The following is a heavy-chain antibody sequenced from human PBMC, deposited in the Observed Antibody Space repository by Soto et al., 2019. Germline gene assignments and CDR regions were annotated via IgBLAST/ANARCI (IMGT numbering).Heavy chain of an antibody. CDR2: FDPEDGET. Sequence: ASVKVSCKVSVYTLTELSIHWVRQATGKGLEWMGGFDPEDGETIYAQKFQGRVTMTEDTSTDTAYMELSSLRSEDTAVYYCATSAPGVNSSGYFDYYGMDVWGQGTTVTVSS. D-gene: IGHD3-22*01. CDR3: ATSAPGVNSSGYFDYYGMDV. CDR1: VYTLTELS. V-gene: IGHV1-24*01. J-gene: IGHJ6*02.